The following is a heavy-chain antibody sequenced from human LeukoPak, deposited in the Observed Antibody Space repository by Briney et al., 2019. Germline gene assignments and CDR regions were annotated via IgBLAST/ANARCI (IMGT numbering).Heavy chain of an antibody. J-gene: IGHJ5*02. D-gene: IGHD3-3*01. CDR3: ARSPYDFWTGYSNWFDP. CDR2: ISYDGSNK. Sequence: PGRSLRLSCAASGFTFSSYAMHWVRQAPGKGLEWVAVISYDGSNKYYADSVKGRFTISRDNSKNTLYLQMNSLRAEDTAVYYCARSPYDFWTGYSNWFDPWGQGTLVTVSS. CDR1: GFTFSSYA. V-gene: IGHV3-30*04.